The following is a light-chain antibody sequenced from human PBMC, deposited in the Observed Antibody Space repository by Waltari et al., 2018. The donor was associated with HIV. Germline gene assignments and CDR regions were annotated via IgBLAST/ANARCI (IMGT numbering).Light chain of an antibody. J-gene: IGLJ2*01. CDR2: GRN. CDR1: RLRVAD. V-gene: IGLV3-19*01. Sequence: SELTPDPSVSVALVRTVNITGQGDRLRVADSSSYQQKSGQAPVVVFFGRNNRPSGIPDRFSGSSSGNTASLTITGAQAEDEADYYCHSRDSSGNQVLFGGGTKVTVL. CDR3: HSRDSSGNQVL.